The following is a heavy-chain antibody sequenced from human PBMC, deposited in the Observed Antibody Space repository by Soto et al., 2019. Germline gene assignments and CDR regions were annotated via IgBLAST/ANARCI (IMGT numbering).Heavy chain of an antibody. V-gene: IGHV3-33*01. J-gene: IGHJ6*04. CDR3: ASLYDSGSGSLPYGMDV. D-gene: IGHD3-10*01. Sequence: QVQLVESGGGVVQPGRSLRLSCAASGFTFSSYGMHWVRQAPGKGLEWVAVIWYDGSNKYYADSVKGRFTISRDNSKNTLDLQMNSLRAEETAVYYCASLYDSGSGSLPYGMDVWGKGTTGTVSS. CDR1: GFTFSSYG. CDR2: IWYDGSNK.